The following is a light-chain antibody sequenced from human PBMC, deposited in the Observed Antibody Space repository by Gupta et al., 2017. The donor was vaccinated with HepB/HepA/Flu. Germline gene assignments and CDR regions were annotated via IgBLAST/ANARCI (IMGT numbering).Light chain of an antibody. V-gene: IGLV4-60*03. CDR3: ETWDSKV. J-gene: IGLJ2*01. CDR2: LEGSGSY. Sequence: QPVLTQSSSASAYLGSSVKLTCTLSSGHSSYIIAWHQQQPGKAPRYLMKLEGSGSYNKGSGVPDRFSGSSSGADRYLTISNLQPEDEADYYCETWDSKVFGGGTKLTVL. CDR1: SGHSSYI.